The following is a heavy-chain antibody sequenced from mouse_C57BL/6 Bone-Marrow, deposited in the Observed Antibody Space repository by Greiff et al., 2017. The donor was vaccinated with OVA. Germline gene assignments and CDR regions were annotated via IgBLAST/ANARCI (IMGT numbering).Heavy chain of an antibody. J-gene: IGHJ2*01. CDR2: IYPGNGDT. CDR1: GYTFTSYN. Sequence: QVQLKESGAELVRPGASVKMSCKASGYTFTSYNMHWVKQTPRQGLEWIGAIYPGNGDTSYTQKFKGQATMTVDKSSSTAYMQLSSLTSRASAVYVCARKNPAMGLEYWGQGTTLTVSS. V-gene: IGHV1-12*01. D-gene: IGHD1-1*02. CDR3: ARKNPAMGLEY.